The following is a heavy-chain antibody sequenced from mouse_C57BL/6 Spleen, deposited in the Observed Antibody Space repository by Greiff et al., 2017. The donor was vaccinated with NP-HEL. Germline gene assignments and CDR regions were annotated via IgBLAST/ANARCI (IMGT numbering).Heavy chain of an antibody. V-gene: IGHV5-17*01. D-gene: IGHD3-3*01. Sequence: EVQLQESGGGLVKPGGSLKLSCAASGFTFSDYGMHWVRQAPEQGLEWVAYISRGSSTIYYADTVKGRFTISRDNAKNTLFLQMTSLRSEDTAMYYCARESGTDYWGQGTTLTVSS. J-gene: IGHJ2*01. CDR3: ARESGTDY. CDR1: GFTFSDYG. CDR2: ISRGSSTI.